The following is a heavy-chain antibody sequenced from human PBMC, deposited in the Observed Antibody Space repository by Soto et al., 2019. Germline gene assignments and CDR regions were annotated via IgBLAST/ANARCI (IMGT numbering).Heavy chain of an antibody. Sequence: QVQLVQSGAEVRKPGSSVKVSCKASGGIFSRHAISWVRQAPGQGLEWMGGIIPIFGTANHAQKFQGRVTIIADESTSTVYMELSSLRSEDRAMYYCARGWGYDSNDYYYAYWGQGTLVIVSS. D-gene: IGHD3-22*01. CDR1: GGIFSRHA. V-gene: IGHV1-69*01. CDR2: IIPIFGTA. J-gene: IGHJ4*02. CDR3: ARGWGYDSNDYYYAY.